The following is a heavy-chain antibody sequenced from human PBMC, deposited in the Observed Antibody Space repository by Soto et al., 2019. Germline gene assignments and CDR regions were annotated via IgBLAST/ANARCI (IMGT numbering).Heavy chain of an antibody. V-gene: IGHV3-33*01. Sequence: QVPLVGSGGGVVQPGSSLRLSCAASGFTFSIYGMHWVRQAPGKGLEWVAVIWYDGSNKYYGDSVKGRFTISRDNSKNKLYLHRNSLRAEDTAVYYCARDLYSRGWFYYWGQGTPVTVSS. CDR1: GFTFSIYG. J-gene: IGHJ4*02. CDR2: IWYDGSNK. D-gene: IGHD6-19*01. CDR3: ARDLYSRGWFYY.